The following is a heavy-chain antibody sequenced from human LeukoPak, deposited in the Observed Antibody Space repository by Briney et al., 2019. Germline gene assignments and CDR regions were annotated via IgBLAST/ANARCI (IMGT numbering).Heavy chain of an antibody. CDR3: ARDVGSSLHS. Sequence: GGSLRLSCAASGFTFGSSYMHWVRQDPGKGVVWVSCISSEGTSTNYADSVKGRFTISRDNPKNIVYLQMNSLRAENTAVYYCARDVGSSLHSWGQGTLVIVSS. CDR1: GFTFGSSY. V-gene: IGHV3-74*01. D-gene: IGHD2-2*01. J-gene: IGHJ4*02. CDR2: ISSEGTST.